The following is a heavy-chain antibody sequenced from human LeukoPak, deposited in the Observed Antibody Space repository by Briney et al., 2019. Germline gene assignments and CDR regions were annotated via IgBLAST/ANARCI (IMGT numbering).Heavy chain of an antibody. V-gene: IGHV3-23*01. D-gene: IGHD2-15*01. Sequence: GGSLRLSCTASGFTFSSYAMSWVRQAPGKGLEWVSGISGGGGSSGGTTYYADSVKGRFTISRDNSKNTLYLQMNSLRAEDTAVYSCAKDRYCSGGSCYSDYWGQGTLVTVSS. CDR3: AKDRYCSGGSCYSDY. CDR1: GFTFSSYA. J-gene: IGHJ4*02. CDR2: ISGGGGSSGGTT.